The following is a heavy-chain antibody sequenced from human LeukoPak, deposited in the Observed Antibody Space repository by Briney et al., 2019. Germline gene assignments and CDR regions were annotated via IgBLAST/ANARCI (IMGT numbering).Heavy chain of an antibody. CDR1: GYTLTELS. V-gene: IGHV1-24*01. CDR2: FDPEEGET. J-gene: IGHJ4*02. D-gene: IGHD3-3*01. Sequence: ASVKVSCKVSGYTLTELSMHWVRQAPGKGLEWMGGFDPEEGETIYAQKFQGRVTMTEDTSPDTAYMELSSLRSEDTAVYYCAAARVLRFLEWLPDFDYWGPGTLVTVSS. CDR3: AAARVLRFLEWLPDFDY.